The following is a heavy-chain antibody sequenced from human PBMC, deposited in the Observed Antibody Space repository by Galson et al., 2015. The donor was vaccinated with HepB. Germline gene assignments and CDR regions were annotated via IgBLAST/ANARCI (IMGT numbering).Heavy chain of an antibody. V-gene: IGHV3-11*01. D-gene: IGHD3-10*01. CDR1: GFSFSSHY. CDR3: AREGSLIRGRTNINYFDS. J-gene: IGHJ5*01. CDR2: IGSTGSTK. Sequence: SLRLSCAVSGFSFSSHYMSWIRQAPGKGLEWVAYIGSTGSTKNYADSVKGRFTISRDNANNSLYLQMNSLRDEDTAIYFCAREGSLIRGRTNINYFDSWGQGILVTVSS.